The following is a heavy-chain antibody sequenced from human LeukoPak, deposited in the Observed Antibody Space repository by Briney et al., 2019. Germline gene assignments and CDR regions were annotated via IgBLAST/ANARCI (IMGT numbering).Heavy chain of an antibody. CDR3: ARLSPVPDH. D-gene: IGHD6-6*01. V-gene: IGHV4-59*01. J-gene: IGHJ4*01. CDR2: VYYSGTT. CDR1: GGSINSYY. Sequence: PSETLSLTCTVSGGSINSYYWSWIRQSPGKGLEWIGYVYYSGTTHYNPSLESRVTISVDTSKNQFSLRLSSVTAADTAVYYCARLSPVPDHWGQGALVTVSS.